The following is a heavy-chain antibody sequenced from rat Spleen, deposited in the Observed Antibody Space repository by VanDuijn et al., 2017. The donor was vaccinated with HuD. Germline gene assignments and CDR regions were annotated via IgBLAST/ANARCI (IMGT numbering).Heavy chain of an antibody. Sequence: EVQLVESGGGLFQPGRSLKLSCVASGFTFSDYGMNWIRQAPGKGLEWVAYISSSSGTIYYADTVKGRFTISRDNAKNTLYFQLSSLRSEDTALYYCASGRPRWFAYWGQGTLVTVSS. CDR1: GFTFSDYG. D-gene: IGHD4-2*01. CDR3: ASGRPRWFAY. J-gene: IGHJ3*01. CDR2: ISSSSGTI. V-gene: IGHV5-34*01.